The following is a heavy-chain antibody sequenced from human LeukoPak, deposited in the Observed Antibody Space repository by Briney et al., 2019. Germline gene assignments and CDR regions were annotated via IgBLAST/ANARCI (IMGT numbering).Heavy chain of an antibody. D-gene: IGHD4-23*01. Sequence: GRSLRLSCAASGFTFDDYAMHWVRQAPGKGLEWVSGISWNSGSIGYADSVKGRFTISRDNAKNSLYLQMNSLRAEDTAVYYCATYGGNSGDYWGQGTLVTVSS. CDR1: GFTFDDYA. J-gene: IGHJ4*02. V-gene: IGHV3-9*01. CDR3: ATYGGNSGDY. CDR2: ISWNSGSI.